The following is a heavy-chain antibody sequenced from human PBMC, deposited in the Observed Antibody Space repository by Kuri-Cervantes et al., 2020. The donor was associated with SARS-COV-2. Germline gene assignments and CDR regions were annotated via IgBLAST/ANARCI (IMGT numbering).Heavy chain of an antibody. D-gene: IGHD3-22*01. V-gene: IGHV3-23*01. Sequence: GESLKLSCAASGFTFSSYAMSWVRQAPGKGLEWVSAISGSGGSIYYADSVKGRFTISRDNAKNSLYLQMNSLRDEDTAVYYCARDGGGYYDSSGYYGQLGFDYWGQGTLVTVSS. CDR1: GFTFSSYA. CDR3: ARDGGGYYDSSGYYGQLGFDY. J-gene: IGHJ4*02. CDR2: ISGSGGSI.